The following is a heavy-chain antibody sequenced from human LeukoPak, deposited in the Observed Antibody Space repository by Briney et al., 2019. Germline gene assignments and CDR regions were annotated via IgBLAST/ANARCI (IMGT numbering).Heavy chain of an antibody. D-gene: IGHD3-22*01. V-gene: IGHV1-46*01. J-gene: IGHJ3*02. CDR1: GYTFTTYY. CDR3: TRTYYYDSSGYYYGRDAFDI. Sequence: ASVKVSCKASGYTFTTYYIHWVRQAPGQGLEWMGIISPSGGSTSYAQKFQGRVTMARDTSTSTVYMELSSLRSEDTAVYYCTRTYYYDSSGYYYGRDAFDIWGQGTMVTVSS. CDR2: ISPSGGST.